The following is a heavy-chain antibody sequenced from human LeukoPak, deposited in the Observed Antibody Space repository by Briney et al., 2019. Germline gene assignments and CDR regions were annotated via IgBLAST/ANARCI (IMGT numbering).Heavy chain of an antibody. CDR2: LDSDGSP. V-gene: IGHV3-53*01. CDR1: GFTVRSDD. CDR3: ARAAAGRAYYHYGMDV. J-gene: IGHJ6*02. Sequence: PGGSLRLSCAAFGFTVRSDDMNWVRQAPGKGLEWVSILDSDGSPSYADSVKGRFTISRDNSKNTLDLLMNSLRAEDTAVYYCARAAAGRAYYHYGMDVWGQGTTVTVSS. D-gene: IGHD6-13*01.